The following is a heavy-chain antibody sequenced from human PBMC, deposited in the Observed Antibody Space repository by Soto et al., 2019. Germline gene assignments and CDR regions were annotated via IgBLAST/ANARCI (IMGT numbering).Heavy chain of an antibody. V-gene: IGHV1-69*13. Sequence: ASVKVSCKASGGTFSSYAISWVRQAPGQGLEWMGGIIPIFGTANYAQKFQGRVTITADESTSTAYMELSSLRSEDTAVYYRARDSAPDYYDSSGYSNWGQGTLVTVSS. D-gene: IGHD3-22*01. J-gene: IGHJ4*02. CDR1: GGTFSSYA. CDR3: ARDSAPDYYDSSGYSN. CDR2: IIPIFGTA.